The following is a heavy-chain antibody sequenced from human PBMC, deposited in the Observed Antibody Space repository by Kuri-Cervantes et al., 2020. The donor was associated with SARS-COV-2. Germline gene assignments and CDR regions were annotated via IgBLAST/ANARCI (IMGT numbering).Heavy chain of an antibody. V-gene: IGHV1-18*01. J-gene: IGHJ4*02. CDR3: ARAPASRWLQLPDY. Sequence: GESLKISCKASGYTFTSYGISWVRQTPGQGLEWMGWISAYSGNTDYAQKFQGRVTMTTDTSTNIAYMELRSLRSDDTAVYYCARAPASRWLQLPDYWGQGTLVTVSS. D-gene: IGHD5-24*01. CDR2: ISAYSGNT. CDR1: GYTFTSYG.